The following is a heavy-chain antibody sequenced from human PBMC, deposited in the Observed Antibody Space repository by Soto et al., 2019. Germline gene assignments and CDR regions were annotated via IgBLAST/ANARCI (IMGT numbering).Heavy chain of an antibody. CDR1: GYIFTTYY. CDR2: IDPSGGTT. CDR3: ARSSADILDF. Sequence: QVQLVQSGAEVKKPGASVKVSCKASGYIFTTYYLHWLRQAPGQGLEWMGIIDPSGGTTTYAQKFQGRLTMTRDTSTFIVYMDLSTLRSEDTAVYYCARSSADILDFWGQGTLVTVSS. J-gene: IGHJ3*01. D-gene: IGHD2-15*01. V-gene: IGHV1-46*01.